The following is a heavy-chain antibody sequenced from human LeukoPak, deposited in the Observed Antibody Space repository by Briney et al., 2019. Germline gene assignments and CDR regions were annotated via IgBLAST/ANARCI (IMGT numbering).Heavy chain of an antibody. CDR3: ARVRIFTSGYRKSEVDY. CDR1: GYTFTSYG. D-gene: IGHD5-18*01. V-gene: IGHV1-18*01. CDR2: ISAYNGNT. Sequence: ASVKVSCKASGYTFTSYGISWVRQAPGQGLEWMGWISAYNGNTNYAQKLQGRVTMTTDTSTSTAYMELRSLRSDDTAVYYCARVRIFTSGYRKSEVDYWGQGTLVTVSS. J-gene: IGHJ4*02.